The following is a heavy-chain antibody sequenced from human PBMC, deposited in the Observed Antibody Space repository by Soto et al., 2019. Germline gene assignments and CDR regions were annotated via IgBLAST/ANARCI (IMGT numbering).Heavy chain of an antibody. V-gene: IGHV3-7*03. D-gene: IGHD6-19*01. Sequence: GVSLRLSCAASGFSFSIYWMSWVRQAPGKGLEWVATIKHDGSEKYYVDSVKGRFIISRDNTNNSLYMQMNSLRVEDTAVYYCVKGGRWLVYDSWGQGTLVTVSS. CDR1: GFSFSIYW. J-gene: IGHJ4*02. CDR2: IKHDGSEK. CDR3: VKGGRWLVYDS.